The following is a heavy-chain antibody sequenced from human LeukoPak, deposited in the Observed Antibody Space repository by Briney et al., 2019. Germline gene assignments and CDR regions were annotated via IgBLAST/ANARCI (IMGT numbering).Heavy chain of an antibody. CDR2: INVANGNT. CDR1: GYIFTGNA. D-gene: IGHD3-3*01. J-gene: IGHJ6*03. CDR3: ARVTSSRGDFWSGFVEERDEGDYYYMDV. V-gene: IGHV1-3*01. Sequence: ASVKVSCKASGYIFTGNAMHWVRQAPGQRLEWIGWINVANGNTKYSQKLQGRVTITRDTSARTAHMELSSLKSEDTAVYYCARVTSSRGDFWSGFVEERDEGDYYYMDVWGKGTTVTVSS.